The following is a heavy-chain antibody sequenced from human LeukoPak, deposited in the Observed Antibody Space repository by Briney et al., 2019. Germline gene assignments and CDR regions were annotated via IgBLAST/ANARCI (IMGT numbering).Heavy chain of an antibody. J-gene: IGHJ4*02. CDR1: GYSFTSYW. Sequence: GESLKISCKGSGYSFTSYWISRVRQMPGKGLEWMGRIDPSDSYTNYTPSFQGHVTISADKSISTAYLQWSSLKASDTAMYYCARDSSSWLDYWGQGTLVTVSS. CDR3: ARDSSSWLDY. CDR2: IDPSDSYT. D-gene: IGHD6-13*01. V-gene: IGHV5-10-1*01.